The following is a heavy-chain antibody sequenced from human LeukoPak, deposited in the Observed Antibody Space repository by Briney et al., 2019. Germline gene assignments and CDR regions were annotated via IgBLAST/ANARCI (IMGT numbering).Heavy chain of an antibody. Sequence: GGSLRLSCAASGFTFSSYGMHWVRQAPGKGLEWVAVIWYDGSNKYYADSVKGRYTISRDNSKNTLYLQMNSLRAEDTAVYYCARGYGDHVASGFHHWGQGTLVTVSS. J-gene: IGHJ1*01. CDR3: ARGYGDHVASGFHH. D-gene: IGHD4-17*01. CDR1: GFTFSSYG. CDR2: IWYDGSNK. V-gene: IGHV3-33*01.